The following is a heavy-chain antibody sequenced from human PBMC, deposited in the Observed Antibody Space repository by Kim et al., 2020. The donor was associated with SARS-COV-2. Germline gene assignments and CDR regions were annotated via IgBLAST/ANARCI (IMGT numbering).Heavy chain of an antibody. Sequence: STTYADSVKGRVTISRDNAKHTLYLQMSSLRVEDTAVYYCARGNYHGMDVWGQGTTVTVSS. CDR3: ARGNYHGMDV. CDR2: ST. V-gene: IGHV3-74*03. J-gene: IGHJ6*02.